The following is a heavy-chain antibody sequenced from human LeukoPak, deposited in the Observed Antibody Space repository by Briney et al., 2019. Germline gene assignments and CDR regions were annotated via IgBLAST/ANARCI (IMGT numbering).Heavy chain of an antibody. D-gene: IGHD1-26*01. Sequence: PSETLSLTCSVSGGSIGSSFWNWIRLSPGKGLEWIGYISYSGRTNYSPSLKSRATISIDTSKNQLSLTLSSVTAADTALYYCARDRSGTYYTFDVWGQGTMVTVSA. CDR2: ISYSGRT. J-gene: IGHJ3*01. CDR1: GGSIGSSF. CDR3: ARDRSGTYYTFDV. V-gene: IGHV4-59*13.